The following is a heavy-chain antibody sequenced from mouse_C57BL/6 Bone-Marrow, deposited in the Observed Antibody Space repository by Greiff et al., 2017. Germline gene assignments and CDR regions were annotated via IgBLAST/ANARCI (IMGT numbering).Heavy chain of an antibody. CDR2: IDPENGDT. Sequence: EVKLVESGAELVRPGASVKLSCTASGFNIKDDYMHWVKQRPEQGLEWIGWIDPENGDTEYASKFQGKATITADTSSNTAYLQLSSLTSEDTAVYYCTTYDGYTDYAMDYWGQGTSVTVSS. J-gene: IGHJ4*01. CDR1: GFNIKDDY. D-gene: IGHD2-3*01. V-gene: IGHV14-4*01. CDR3: TTYDGYTDYAMDY.